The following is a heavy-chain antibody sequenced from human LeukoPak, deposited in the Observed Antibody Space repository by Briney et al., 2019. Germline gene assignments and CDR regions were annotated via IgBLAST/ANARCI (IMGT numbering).Heavy chain of an antibody. V-gene: IGHV3-30*02. CDR1: GFTFSSYG. Sequence: PGGSLRLSCAASGFTFSSYGMHWVRQAPGKGLEWVAFIRYDGSNKYYADSVKGRFTISRDNSKNTLYLQMNSLRAEDTAVYYCANSKDSQARGADLDYWGQGTLVTVSS. J-gene: IGHJ4*02. CDR3: ANSKDSQARGADLDY. CDR2: IRYDGSNK. D-gene: IGHD2/OR15-2a*01.